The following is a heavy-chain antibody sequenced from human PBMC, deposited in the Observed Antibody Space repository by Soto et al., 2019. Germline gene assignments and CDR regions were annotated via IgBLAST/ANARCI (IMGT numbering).Heavy chain of an antibody. Sequence: PSETLSLTCAVYGGSFSGYYWSWIRQPPGKGLEWIGEINHSGSTNYNPSLKSRVTISVDTSKNQFSLKLSSVTAADTAVYYCARGRLGLGFWSGYYYFDYWGQGTLVTVSS. CDR1: GGSFSGYY. CDR3: ARGRLGLGFWSGYYYFDY. J-gene: IGHJ4*02. V-gene: IGHV4-34*01. D-gene: IGHD3-3*01. CDR2: INHSGST.